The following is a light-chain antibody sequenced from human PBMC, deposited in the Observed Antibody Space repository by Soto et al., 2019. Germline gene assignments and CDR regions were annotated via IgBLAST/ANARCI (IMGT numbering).Light chain of an antibody. V-gene: IGLV2-14*01. J-gene: IGLJ2*01. CDR2: DVR. Sequence: QSALTQPASVSGSPGQSITISCTGTSSDIGGYNYISWYQQLPGKAPKFIIYDVRNRPSGVSNRFSGSRSGNTASLTISGLQAEGEADYYCSSYTSSSTVIFGGGTKLTVL. CDR3: SSYTSSSTVI. CDR1: SSDIGGYNY.